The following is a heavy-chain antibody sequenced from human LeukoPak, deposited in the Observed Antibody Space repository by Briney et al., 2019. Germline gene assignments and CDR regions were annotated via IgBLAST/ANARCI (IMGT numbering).Heavy chain of an antibody. J-gene: IGHJ6*02. D-gene: IGHD2-15*01. V-gene: IGHV1-58*01. CDR2: TVVGSGNT. CDR1: GFTFTSSA. CDR3: AAGYCSGGSCYPYYYYGMDV. Sequence: SVNVSCKASGFTFTSSAVQWVRQARGQRLEWIGWTVVGSGNTNYAQKFQERVTITRDMSTSTAYMELSSLRSEDTAVYYCAAGYCSGGSCYPYYYYGMDVWGQGTTVTVSS.